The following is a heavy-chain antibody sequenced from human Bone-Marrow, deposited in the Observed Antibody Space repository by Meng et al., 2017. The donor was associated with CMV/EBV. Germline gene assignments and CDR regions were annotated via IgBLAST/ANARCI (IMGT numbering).Heavy chain of an antibody. D-gene: IGHD3-10*01. Sequence: FSSYGLHWVLQAPGKCLEWVAFIRYDGSNKYYADSVKGRFTISRDNSKNTLYLQMNSLRAEDTAVYYCAKSNLEFYYGSGSHGTDYWGQGTLVTVSS. CDR2: IRYDGSNK. CDR3: AKSNLEFYYGSGSHGTDY. V-gene: IGHV3-30*02. CDR1: FSSYG. J-gene: IGHJ4*02.